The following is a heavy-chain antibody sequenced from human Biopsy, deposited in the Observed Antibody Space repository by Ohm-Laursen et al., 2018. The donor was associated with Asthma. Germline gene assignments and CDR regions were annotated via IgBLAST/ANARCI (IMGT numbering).Heavy chain of an antibody. CDR1: GDTFSSYA. CDR3: ARAGALIVGATMGY. J-gene: IGHJ4*02. CDR2: INPSGGST. D-gene: IGHD1-26*01. V-gene: IGHV1-46*01. Sequence: ASVKVSCKASGDTFSSYAISWVRQAPGQGLEWMGIINPSGGSTSYAQKFQGRVTMTRDTSTSTVYMELSSLRSEDTAVYYCARAGALIVGATMGYWGQGTLVTVSS.